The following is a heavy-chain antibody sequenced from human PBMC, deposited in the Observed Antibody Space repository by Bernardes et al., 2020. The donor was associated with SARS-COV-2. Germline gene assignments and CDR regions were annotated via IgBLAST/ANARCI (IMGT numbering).Heavy chain of an antibody. Sequence: GGSLRLSCAASGFTFSSYAMSWVRQAPGKGLEWVSAISGSGGSTYYADSVKGRFTISRDNSKNTLYLQMNSLRAEDTAVYYCAKDLTLKIVVPAAMLDWFDPWGQGTLVTVSS. CDR2: ISGSGGST. J-gene: IGHJ5*02. V-gene: IGHV3-23*01. CDR3: AKDLTLKIVVPAAMLDWFDP. D-gene: IGHD2-2*01. CDR1: GFTFSSYA.